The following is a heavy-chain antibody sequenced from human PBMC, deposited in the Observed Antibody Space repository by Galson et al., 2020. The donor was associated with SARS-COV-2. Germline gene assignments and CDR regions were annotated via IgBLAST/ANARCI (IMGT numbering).Heavy chain of an antibody. Sequence: GESLKISCAASGFTFSSYSMNWVRQAPGKGLEWVSSISSSSSYIYYADSVKGRFTISRDNAKNSLYLQMNSLRAEDTAVYYCARDWRYYDSSGYFDYWGQGTLVTVSS. V-gene: IGHV3-21*01. CDR3: ARDWRYYDSSGYFDY. J-gene: IGHJ4*02. CDR1: GFTFSSYS. CDR2: ISSSSSYI. D-gene: IGHD3-22*01.